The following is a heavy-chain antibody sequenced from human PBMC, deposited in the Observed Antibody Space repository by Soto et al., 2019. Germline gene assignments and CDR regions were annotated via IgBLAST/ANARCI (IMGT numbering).Heavy chain of an antibody. CDR3: AKEITAMVSHYYGLAV. D-gene: IGHD5-18*01. CDR2: ISYDGSNK. V-gene: IGHV3-30*18. J-gene: IGHJ6*02. CDR1: GFTFSSYG. Sequence: GGSLRLSCAASGFTFSSYGMHWVRQAPGKGLEWVAVISYDGSNKYYADSVKGRFTISRDNSKNTLYLQMNSLRAEDTAVYYCAKEITAMVSHYYGLAVWGQGTTVTVSS.